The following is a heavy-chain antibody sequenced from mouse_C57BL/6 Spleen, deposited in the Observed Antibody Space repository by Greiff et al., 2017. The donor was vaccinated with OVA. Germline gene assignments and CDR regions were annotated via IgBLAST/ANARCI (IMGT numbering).Heavy chain of an antibody. V-gene: IGHV1-69*01. CDR3: ARSGAGYSFDY. CDR1: GYTFTSYW. D-gene: IGHD3-2*02. CDR2: IDPSDSYT. J-gene: IGHJ2*01. Sequence: VQLQQPGAELVMPGASVKLSCKASGYTFTSYWMRWVKQRPGQGLEWIGEIDPSDSYTNYNQKFKGKSTLTVDKSSSTAYMQLSSLTSEDSAVYYCARSGAGYSFDYWGQGTTLTVSS.